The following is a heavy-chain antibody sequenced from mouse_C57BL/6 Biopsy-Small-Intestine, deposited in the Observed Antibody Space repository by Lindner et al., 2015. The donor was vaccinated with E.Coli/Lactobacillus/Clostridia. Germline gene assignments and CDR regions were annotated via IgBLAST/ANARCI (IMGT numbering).Heavy chain of an antibody. J-gene: IGHJ3*01. D-gene: IGHD2-5*01. CDR1: GYSFTGYN. CDR2: IDPYNGAT. V-gene: IGHV1S135*01. CDR3: ASYSNYWFAY. Sequence: VQLQESGPELVKPGASVKMSCKASGYSFTGYNMHWVKQSHGKSLEWIGHIDPYNGATRYNQKFKGKATLTVDKSSSTAYMQLNSLTSEDSAVYYCASYSNYWFAYWGQGTLVTVSA.